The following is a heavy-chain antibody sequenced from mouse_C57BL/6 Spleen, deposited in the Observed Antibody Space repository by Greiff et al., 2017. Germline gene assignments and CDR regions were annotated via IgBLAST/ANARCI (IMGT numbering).Heavy chain of an antibody. CDR2: IDPEDGDT. CDR1: GFNIKDYY. CDR3: ATFYPRFAY. Sequence: VQLQQPGAELVKPGASVKLSCTASGFNIKDYYMHWVKQRPEQGLEWIGRIDPEDGDTEYAPKFQGKATMTADTSSNTAYLQLSSLTSEDTAVYYCATFYPRFAYWGQGTLVTVSA. D-gene: IGHD2-1*01. J-gene: IGHJ3*01. V-gene: IGHV14-1*01.